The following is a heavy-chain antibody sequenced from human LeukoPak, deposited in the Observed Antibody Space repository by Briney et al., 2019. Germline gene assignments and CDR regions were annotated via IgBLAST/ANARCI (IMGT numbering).Heavy chain of an antibody. V-gene: IGHV3-30*18. D-gene: IGHD6-13*01. CDR2: ISYDGSNK. CDR1: GFTFSRHD. J-gene: IGHJ4*02. CDR3: AKDRRIAAGGTGDSDH. Sequence: QPGGSLRLSCVASGFTFSRHDMNWVRQAPGKGLEWVAVISYDGSNKYYADSVKGRFTISRDNSKNTLYLQMNSLRAEDTAVYYCAKDRRIAAGGTGDSDHWGQGTLVTVSS.